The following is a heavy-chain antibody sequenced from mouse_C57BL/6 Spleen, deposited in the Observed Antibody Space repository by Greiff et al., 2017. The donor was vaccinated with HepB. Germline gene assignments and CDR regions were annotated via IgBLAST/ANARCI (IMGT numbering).Heavy chain of an antibody. CDR3: ARSLYYGSSYVYAMDY. CDR2: IHPNSGST. V-gene: IGHV1-64*01. CDR1: GYTFTSYW. D-gene: IGHD1-1*01. J-gene: IGHJ4*01. Sequence: QVQLKQPGAELVKPGASVKLSCKASGYTFTSYWMHWVKQRPGQGLEWIGMIHPNSGSTNYNEKFKSKATLTVDKSSSTAYMQLSSLTSEDSAVYYCARSLYYGSSYVYAMDYWGQGTSVTVSS.